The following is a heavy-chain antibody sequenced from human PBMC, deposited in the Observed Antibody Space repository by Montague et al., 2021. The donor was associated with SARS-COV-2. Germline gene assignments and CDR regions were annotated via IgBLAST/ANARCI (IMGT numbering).Heavy chain of an antibody. V-gene: IGHV4-59*01. CDR1: GGSISNYY. CDR2: TYYSGST. D-gene: IGHD3-10*01. Sequence: SETLSLTCTVSGGSISNYYWSWIRQPPGKGLEWIGYTYYSGSTNYNPSLKSRVTISVDTSKNQFSLKLSSVTAADTAVYYCARVQRGYYYGLGVSDHFDYWAQGTLVTVSS. CDR3: ARVQRGYYYGLGVSDHFDY. J-gene: IGHJ4*02.